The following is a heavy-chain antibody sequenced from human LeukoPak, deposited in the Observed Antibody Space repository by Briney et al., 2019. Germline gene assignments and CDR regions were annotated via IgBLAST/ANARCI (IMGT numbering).Heavy chain of an antibody. CDR3: ARDGHYYGSGSYLYWFDP. CDR1: GYTFTGYY. Sequence: ASVKVSCKASGYTFTGYYMHWVRQAPGQGLEWMEWINPNSGGTNYAQKFQGRVTMTRDTSISTAYMELSRLRSDDTAVYYCARDGHYYGSGSYLYWFDPWGQGTLVTVSS. V-gene: IGHV1-2*02. CDR2: INPNSGGT. J-gene: IGHJ5*02. D-gene: IGHD3-10*01.